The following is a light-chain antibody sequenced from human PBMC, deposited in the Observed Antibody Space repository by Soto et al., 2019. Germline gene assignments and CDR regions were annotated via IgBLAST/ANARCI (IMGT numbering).Light chain of an antibody. V-gene: IGLV2-14*01. Sequence: QSVLTQPASVSGSPGQSTTISCTGTSSDVGGYNYVSWYQQHPGKAPKLMIYDVSNRPSGVSNRFSGSKSGNAASLTISGLQAEDEADYYCSSYTSSSTPYDFGKCPKVTVL. CDR2: DVS. CDR1: SSDVGGYNY. CDR3: SSYTSSSTPYD. J-gene: IGLJ1*01.